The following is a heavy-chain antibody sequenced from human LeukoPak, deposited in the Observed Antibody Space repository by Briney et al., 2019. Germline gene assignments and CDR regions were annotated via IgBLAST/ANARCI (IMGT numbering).Heavy chain of an antibody. D-gene: IGHD3-22*01. CDR2: IYYSGST. CDR3: ARGLYDSSGYYYFDY. CDR1: GGSISSYY. Sequence: SEALSLTCTVSGGSISSYYWSWIRQPPGKGLEWIGYIYYSGSTNYNPSLKSRVTISVDTSKNQFSLKLSSVTAADTAVYYCARGLYDSSGYYYFDYWGQGTLVTVSS. J-gene: IGHJ4*02. V-gene: IGHV4-59*01.